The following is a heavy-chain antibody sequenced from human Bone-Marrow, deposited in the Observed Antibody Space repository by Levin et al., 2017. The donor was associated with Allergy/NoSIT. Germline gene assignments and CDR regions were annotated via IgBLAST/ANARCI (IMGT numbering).Heavy chain of an antibody. V-gene: IGHV1-18*01. J-gene: IGHJ6*02. Sequence: APVKVSCKASGYTFTTYGLTWVRQAPGQGLEWMGWVSAYSGNTNYALNLQDRVTMTTDTATNTAYMELTSLRSDDTAIYYCARGHFPYYYYGMDVWGQGTTVVVSS. CDR2: VSAYSGNT. CDR3: ARGHFPYYYYGMDV. CDR1: GYTFTTYG.